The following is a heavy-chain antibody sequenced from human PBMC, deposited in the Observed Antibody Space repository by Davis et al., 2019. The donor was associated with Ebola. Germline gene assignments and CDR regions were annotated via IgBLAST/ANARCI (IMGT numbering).Heavy chain of an antibody. D-gene: IGHD1-26*01. CDR2: IRSQANSYAT. V-gene: IGHV3-73*01. CDR3: TGGSYNSDY. J-gene: IGHJ4*02. CDR1: GFTFSGSA. Sequence: GESLKISCAASGFTFSGSAMHWVRQASGKGLEWVGRIRSQANSYATAYAASAKGRFTISRDDSKNTAYLQMNSLKTEDTAVYYCTGGSYNSDYWGQGTLVTVSS.